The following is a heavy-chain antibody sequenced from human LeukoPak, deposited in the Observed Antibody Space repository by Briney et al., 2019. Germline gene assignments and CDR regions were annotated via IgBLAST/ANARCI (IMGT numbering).Heavy chain of an antibody. CDR2: VSGTGTA. J-gene: IGHJ4*02. Sequence: SETLSLTCTVSTGSLNSYFWTWVRQPAGKGLEWIGRVSGTGTAYSNPSLESRVIISLDTSRNQFSLKLMSVTTADTAVYYCARGKELTGTSGHYSFDFWGQGTLVSVSS. V-gene: IGHV4-4*07. D-gene: IGHD1-7*01. CDR1: TGSLNSYF. CDR3: ARGKELTGTSGHYSFDF.